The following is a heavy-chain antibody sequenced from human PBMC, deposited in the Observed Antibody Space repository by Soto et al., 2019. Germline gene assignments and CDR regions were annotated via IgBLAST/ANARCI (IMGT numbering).Heavy chain of an antibody. V-gene: IGHV4-31*03. Sequence: SETLSLTCTVSGGSISSGGYYWSWIRQHPGKGLEWIGYIYYSGSTYYNPSLKSRVTISVDTSKNQFSLKLSSVTAADTAVYYCARENLGYGKIFDYWGQGTLVTVSS. D-gene: IGHD5-12*01. CDR2: IYYSGST. CDR3: ARENLGYGKIFDY. CDR1: GGSISSGGYY. J-gene: IGHJ4*02.